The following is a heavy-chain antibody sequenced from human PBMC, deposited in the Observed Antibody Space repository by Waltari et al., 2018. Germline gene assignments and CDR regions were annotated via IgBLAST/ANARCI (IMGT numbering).Heavy chain of an antibody. CDR1: GFTFSSYA. CDR3: AKGLAALDYYMDV. CDR2: ISGSGGST. D-gene: IGHD6-13*01. V-gene: IGHV3-23*04. Sequence: EVPLVESGGGLVQPGGSLRLSCAASGFTFSSYAMSWVRRAPGKGMEWVAAISGSGGSTYYADSVKGRFTISRDNSKNTLYLQMNSLGAEDTAVYYCAKGLAALDYYMDVWGKGTTVTVSS. J-gene: IGHJ6*03.